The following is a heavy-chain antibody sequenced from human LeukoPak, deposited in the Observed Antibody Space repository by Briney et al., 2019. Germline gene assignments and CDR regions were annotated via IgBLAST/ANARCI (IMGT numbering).Heavy chain of an antibody. J-gene: IGHJ6*02. D-gene: IGHD5-18*01. CDR1: GYTFTSYG. Sequence: ASVKVSCKASGYTFTSYGISWVRQAPGQGLEWMGWISAYNGNTNYAQKLQGRVTMTTDTSTSTAYTELRSLRSDDTAVYYCAREGAIYQYSYGSYYYYGMDVWGQGTTVTVSS. CDR2: ISAYNGNT. CDR3: AREGAIYQYSYGSYYYYGMDV. V-gene: IGHV1-18*01.